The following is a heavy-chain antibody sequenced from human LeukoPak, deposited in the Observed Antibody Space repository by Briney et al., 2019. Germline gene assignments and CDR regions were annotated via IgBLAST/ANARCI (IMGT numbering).Heavy chain of an antibody. D-gene: IGHD1-26*01. Sequence: PGGSLRLSCAASGFTFSSYAMSWVRQAPGKGLEWVSVISGSGDNTYYADSVKGRFTISRDNSKNTLYLQMNSLRAEDTAVYYCARAPPAGTKWELLFLPMDVWGQGTTVTVSS. CDR1: GFTFSSYA. V-gene: IGHV3-23*01. CDR2: ISGSGDNT. J-gene: IGHJ6*02. CDR3: ARAPPAGTKWELLFLPMDV.